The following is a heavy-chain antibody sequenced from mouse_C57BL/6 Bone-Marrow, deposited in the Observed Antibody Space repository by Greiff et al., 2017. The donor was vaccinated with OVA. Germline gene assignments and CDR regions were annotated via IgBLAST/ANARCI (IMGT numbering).Heavy chain of an antibody. CDR3: ARRVYGSSPLDYYARDY. CDR2: IWSGGST. D-gene: IGHD1-1*01. V-gene: IGHV2-2*01. CDR1: GFSLTSYG. J-gene: IGHJ4*01. Sequence: VQLQQSGPGLVQPSQSLSITCTVSGFSLTSYGVHWVRQSPGKGLEWLGVIWSGGSTDYNAAFISRLSISKDNSKSQVFFKMNSLQADDTAIYYWARRVYGSSPLDYYARDYWGQGTSVTVSS.